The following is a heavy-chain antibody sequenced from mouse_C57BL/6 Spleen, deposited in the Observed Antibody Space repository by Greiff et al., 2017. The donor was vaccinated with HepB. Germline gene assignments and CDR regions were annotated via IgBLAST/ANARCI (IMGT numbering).Heavy chain of an antibody. CDR3: ARSPAYSLWYFDV. CDR2: ISSGSSTI. CDR1: GFTFSDYG. D-gene: IGHD6-2*01. V-gene: IGHV5-17*01. J-gene: IGHJ1*03. Sequence: EVQLVESGGGLVKPGGSLKLSCAASGFTFSDYGMHWVRQAPEKGLEWVAYISSGSSTIYYADTVKGRFTISRDNAKNTLFLQMTSLRSEDTAMYYCARSPAYSLWYFDVWGTGTTVTVSS.